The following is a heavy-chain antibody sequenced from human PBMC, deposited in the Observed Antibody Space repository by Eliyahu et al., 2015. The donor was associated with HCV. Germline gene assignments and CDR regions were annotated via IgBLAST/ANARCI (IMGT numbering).Heavy chain of an antibody. D-gene: IGHD3-10*01. CDR1: GFTFSSYA. CDR3: VKGKTQKHRRITMVRGVSRFDY. CDR2: ISSNGGST. V-gene: IGHV3-64D*08. J-gene: IGHJ4*02. Sequence: EVQLVESGGGLVQPGGSLRXSCSASGFTFSSYAMXWVRQAPGKGLEYVSAISSNGGSTYYADSVKGRFTISRDNSKNTLYLQMSSLRAEDTAVYYCVKGKTQKHRRITMVRGVSRFDYWGQGTLVTVSS.